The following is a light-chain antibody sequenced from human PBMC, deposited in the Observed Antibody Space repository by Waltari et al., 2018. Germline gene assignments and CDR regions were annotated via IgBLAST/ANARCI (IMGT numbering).Light chain of an antibody. CDR2: ATS. CDR3: LQQSNCPWT. CDR1: QDIRND. Sequence: AVQKILTTPSLSALAVYTVTITSRTSQDIRNDLGWYQYKPGKAPKLLIFATSTLQSGVPSRFSGSGSGTGFALTISSLQPEDSATYYCLQQSNCPWTFGQGTKVEI. J-gene: IGKJ1*01. V-gene: IGKV1-6*02.